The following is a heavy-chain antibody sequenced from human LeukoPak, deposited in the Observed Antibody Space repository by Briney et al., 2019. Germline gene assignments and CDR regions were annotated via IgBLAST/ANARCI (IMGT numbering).Heavy chain of an antibody. CDR2: IWYDGSNK. V-gene: IGHV3-33*08. D-gene: IGHD3-10*01. CDR1: GFTVSSNY. J-gene: IGHJ4*02. CDR3: ARESQGTSEAY. Sequence: GGSLRLSCAAFGFTVSSNYMSWVRQAPGKGLEWVAVIWYDGSNKYYADSVKGRFTISRDNSKNTLYLQMNSLRAEDTAVYYCARESQGTSEAYWGQGTLVTVSS.